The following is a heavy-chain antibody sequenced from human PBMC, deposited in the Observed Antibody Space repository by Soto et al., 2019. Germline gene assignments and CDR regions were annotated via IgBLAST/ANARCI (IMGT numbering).Heavy chain of an antibody. Sequence: QVQLQESGPGLVKPSQTLSLTCSVSGGSFSSGGYYWSWIRQHPGKGLEWIGYIYYTGSTDYNPSLKSRVFISVDTSKDQFSLKLTSVTAADTAVYYCARVDRYYYYGMDVWGQGTTVTVSS. CDR3: ARVDRYYYYGMDV. V-gene: IGHV4-31*03. CDR2: IYYTGST. J-gene: IGHJ6*02. CDR1: GGSFSSGGYY.